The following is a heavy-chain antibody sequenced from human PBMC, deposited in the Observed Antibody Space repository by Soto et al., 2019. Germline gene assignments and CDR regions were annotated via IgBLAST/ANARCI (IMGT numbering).Heavy chain of an antibody. J-gene: IGHJ4*02. D-gene: IGHD4-17*01. CDR2: INHSGST. CDR1: GGSFNDYY. Sequence: PSETLSLTCAVYGGSFNDYYWSWIRQPPGKGLEWIGEINHSGSTNYNPSLKSRVSISVDTSKNQFSLRLSSVTAADTAIYYCASQRRTVSTFDYRGTGT. CDR3: ASQRRTVSTFDY. V-gene: IGHV4-34*01.